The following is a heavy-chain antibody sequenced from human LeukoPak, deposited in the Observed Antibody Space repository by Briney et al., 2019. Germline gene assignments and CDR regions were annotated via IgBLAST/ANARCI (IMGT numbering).Heavy chain of an antibody. J-gene: IGHJ4*02. Sequence: PSETLSLTCTVSGGSIGSYYWSWLRQPPGERLEWIGYTYYIGSTNYNPSLSSRVTISVDTSKNQFSLKLSSVTAADTAVYYCARARSLDYWGQGTLVTVSS. CDR3: ARARSLDY. V-gene: IGHV4-59*01. CDR1: GGSIGSYY. CDR2: TYYIGST.